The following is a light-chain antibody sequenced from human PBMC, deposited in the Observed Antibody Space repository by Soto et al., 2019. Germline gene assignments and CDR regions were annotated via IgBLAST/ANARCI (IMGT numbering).Light chain of an antibody. J-gene: IGKJ1*01. CDR3: QQYDTYPWT. CDR2: KTS. V-gene: IGKV1-5*03. Sequence: DVQMTQSPSTLSAFVEDRVTITCRASQSVRSWLAWYQQKPGKAPKLLLYKTSTLESGVPSRFSGSGSGTEFTLSISSLQPDDFATYYRQQYDTYPWTFGQGTKVEV. CDR1: QSVRSW.